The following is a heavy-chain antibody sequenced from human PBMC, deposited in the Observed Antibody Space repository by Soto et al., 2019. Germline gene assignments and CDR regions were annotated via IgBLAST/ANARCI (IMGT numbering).Heavy chain of an antibody. CDR1: GFTFSSYS. CDR2: ISSSSSTI. J-gene: IGHJ4*02. Sequence: GGSLRLSCAASGFTFSSYSMNWVRQAPGKGLEWVSYISSSSSTIYYADSVKGRFTISRDNAKNSLYLQMNSLRAEDTAVYYCARDRLPDFWSGYQRNSGYDLKTNWGQGTLVTVSS. V-gene: IGHV3-48*01. CDR3: ARDRLPDFWSGYQRNSGYDLKTN. D-gene: IGHD3-3*01.